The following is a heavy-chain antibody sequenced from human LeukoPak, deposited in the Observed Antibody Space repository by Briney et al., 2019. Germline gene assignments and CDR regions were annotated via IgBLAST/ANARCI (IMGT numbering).Heavy chain of an antibody. J-gene: IGHJ4*02. CDR2: INPSGGST. V-gene: IGHV1-46*01. Sequence: ASVKASCKASGYTFTSYYMHWARQAPGQGLEWMGIINPSGGSTSYAQKFQGRVTMTRDTSTSTVYMELSSLRSEDTAVYYCARTEMATISDFDYWGQGTLVTVSS. D-gene: IGHD5-24*01. CDR1: GYTFTSYY. CDR3: ARTEMATISDFDY.